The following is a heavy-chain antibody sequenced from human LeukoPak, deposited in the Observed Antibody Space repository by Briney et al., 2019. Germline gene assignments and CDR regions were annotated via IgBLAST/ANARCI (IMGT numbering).Heavy chain of an antibody. J-gene: IGHJ4*02. V-gene: IGHV3-7*01. Sequence: GGSLRLSCAASGFSFSTYWMSWVRQAPGKGLEWVANIKQDGSEKYYVDSAKGRFTISRDNAKNSLYLQMNSLTAEDTTVYYCATDVGSSRPNFWGQGILVTVSS. CDR3: ATDVGSSRPNF. D-gene: IGHD6-13*01. CDR1: GFSFSTYW. CDR2: IKQDGSEK.